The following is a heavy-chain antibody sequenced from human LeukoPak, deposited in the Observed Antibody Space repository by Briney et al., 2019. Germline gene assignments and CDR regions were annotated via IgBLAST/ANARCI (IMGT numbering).Heavy chain of an antibody. CDR2: IIPIFGTA. J-gene: IGHJ5*02. CDR3: ARDRRTGIAFGFDP. Sequence: SVKVSCKASGGTFSSYAISWVRQAPGQGLEWMGGIIPIFGTANYAQKFQGRVTVTADESTSTAYMELSSLRSEDTAVYYCARDRRTGIAFGFDPWGQGTLVTVSS. V-gene: IGHV1-69*13. D-gene: IGHD2-21*01. CDR1: GGTFSSYA.